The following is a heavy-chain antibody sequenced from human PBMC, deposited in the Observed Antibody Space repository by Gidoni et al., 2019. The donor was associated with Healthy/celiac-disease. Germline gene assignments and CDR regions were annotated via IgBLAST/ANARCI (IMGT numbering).Heavy chain of an antibody. V-gene: IGHV3-21*01. CDR2: ISSSSSYI. J-gene: IGHJ4*02. Sequence: EVQLVESGGGLVKPGGSLRLSCAASGFTFSSYSMNWVRQAPGKGLEWVSSISSSSSYIYYADSVKGRFTISRDNAKNSLYLQMNSLRAEDTAVYYCAREVGWSGYSGDDYWGQGTLVTVSS. CDR3: AREVGWSGYSGDDY. CDR1: GFTFSSYS. D-gene: IGHD3-3*01.